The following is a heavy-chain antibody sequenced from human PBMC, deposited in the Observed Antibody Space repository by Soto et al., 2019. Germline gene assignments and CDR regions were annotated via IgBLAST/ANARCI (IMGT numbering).Heavy chain of an antibody. J-gene: IGHJ4*02. CDR3: ARRLKIIVSQTGNFDY. Sequence: GASVKVSCKASGYTFTSYGISWVRQAPGQGLEWMGWISAYNGNTNYAQKLQGRVTMTTDTSTSTAYMELRSLRSDDTAVCHCARRLKIIVSQTGNFDYWGKGTLVTVSS. CDR1: GYTFTSYG. D-gene: IGHD6-6*01. CDR2: ISAYNGNT. V-gene: IGHV1-18*01.